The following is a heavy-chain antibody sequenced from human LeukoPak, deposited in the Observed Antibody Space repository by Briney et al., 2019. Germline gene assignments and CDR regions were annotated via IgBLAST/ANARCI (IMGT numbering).Heavy chain of an antibody. D-gene: IGHD5-12*01. CDR1: GFTFSSHA. V-gene: IGHV3-30*18. Sequence: PGGSLRLSCVASGFTFSSHAMSWVRQAPGKGLEWVAVISYDGSNKYYADSVKGRFTISRDNSKNTLYLQMNSLRAEDTAVYYCAKGAVGRSGYDYAYYYYGMDVWGQGTTVTVSS. CDR3: AKGAVGRSGYDYAYYYYGMDV. J-gene: IGHJ6*02. CDR2: ISYDGSNK.